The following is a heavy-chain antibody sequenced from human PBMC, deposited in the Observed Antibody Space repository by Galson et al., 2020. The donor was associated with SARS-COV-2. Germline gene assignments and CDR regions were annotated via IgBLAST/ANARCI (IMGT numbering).Heavy chain of an antibody. V-gene: IGHV4-39*01. J-gene: IGHJ5*02. CDR1: GCSISSSSYY. CDR3: ARSKAADITPRMFDWFDP. D-gene: IGHD2-15*01. Sequence: SATLSLTCTLYGCSISSSSYYWGWIRQPPGKGLEWIGRLYYSGSTYYNPTLKRRVTISVDTSKNQFSLKLSSVTAADTAVYYCARSKAADITPRMFDWFDPWGQGTLVTVSS. CDR2: LYYSGST.